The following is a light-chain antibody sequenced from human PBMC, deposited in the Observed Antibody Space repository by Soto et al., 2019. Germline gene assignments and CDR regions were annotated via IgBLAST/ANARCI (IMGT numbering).Light chain of an antibody. Sequence: ETLMTQSPDTGSGTLMERGRACFMASQSLRSSLAWYQQKPGQAPRLLIYEASNRATGIPARFSGSGSGTDFTLTISSLEPEDFAVYYCQQRSNWPPTFGQGTKVDI. CDR1: QSLRSS. J-gene: IGKJ1*01. V-gene: IGKV3-11*01. CDR3: QQRSNWPPT. CDR2: EAS.